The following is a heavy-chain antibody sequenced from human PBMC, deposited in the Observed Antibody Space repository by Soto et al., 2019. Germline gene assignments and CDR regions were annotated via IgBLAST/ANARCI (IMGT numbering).Heavy chain of an antibody. CDR3: ARRGIVVVVAATEKYNWFDP. CDR1: GYTFTSYY. V-gene: IGHV1-46*03. D-gene: IGHD2-15*01. J-gene: IGHJ5*02. Sequence: ASVKVSCKAAGYTFTSYYMHWVRQAPGQGLEWMGIINPSGGSTSYAQKFQGRVTMTRDTSTSTVYMELSSLRSEDTAVYYCARRGIVVVVAATEKYNWFDPWGQGTLVTVSS. CDR2: INPSGGST.